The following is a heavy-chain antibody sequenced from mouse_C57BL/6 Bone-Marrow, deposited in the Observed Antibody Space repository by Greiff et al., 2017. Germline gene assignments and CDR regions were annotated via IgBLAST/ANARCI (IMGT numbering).Heavy chain of an antibody. CDR2: ISDGGSYT. CDR3: ARDPLIYDEYDGGFAY. CDR1: GFTFSSYA. V-gene: IGHV5-4*01. Sequence: EVKLVESGGGLVKPGGSLKLSCAASGFTFSSYAMSWVRQTPEKRLEWVAIISDGGSYTYDPDNVKGKFTISIDNAKNNLYQQMSQLKSEDTAMYYCARDPLIYDEYDGGFAYWGQGTLVTVAA. D-gene: IGHD2-4*01. J-gene: IGHJ3*01.